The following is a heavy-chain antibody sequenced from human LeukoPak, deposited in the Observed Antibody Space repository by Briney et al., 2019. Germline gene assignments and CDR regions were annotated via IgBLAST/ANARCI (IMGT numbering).Heavy chain of an antibody. V-gene: IGHV1-2*02. D-gene: IGHD2-2*02. Sequence: ASVKVSCKASGYTFTGHYMHWVRQAPGQGLEWMGWINPNSGGTNYAQKFQGRVTMTRDTSISTAYMELSRLRSDDTAVYYCARASDRSTSCYNYWGQGTLVTVSS. CDR3: ARASDRSTSCYNY. J-gene: IGHJ4*02. CDR1: GYTFTGHY. CDR2: INPNSGGT.